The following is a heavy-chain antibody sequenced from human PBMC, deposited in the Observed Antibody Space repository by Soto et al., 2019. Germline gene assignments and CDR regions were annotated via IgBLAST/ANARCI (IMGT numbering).Heavy chain of an antibody. D-gene: IGHD5-18*01. CDR3: ATQATGMAFDY. V-gene: IGHV4-39*01. CDR1: GGSISTITYY. J-gene: IGHJ4*02. CDR2: IYYSGST. Sequence: QPQLQESGPGLVKPSETLSLTCTVSGGSISTITYYWAWIRQPPGKGLEWIGSIYYSGSTYYNPSLEGRVTLSVDTSKNHFSLKMTSVTAADTAVYYCATQATGMAFDYWGQGTLVTASS.